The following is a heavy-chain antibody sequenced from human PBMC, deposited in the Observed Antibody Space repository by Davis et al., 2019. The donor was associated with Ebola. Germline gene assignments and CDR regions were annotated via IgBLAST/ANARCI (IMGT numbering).Heavy chain of an antibody. CDR3: ARDSYDFWSGYYSV. D-gene: IGHD3-3*01. CDR2: ISSRGDYT. J-gene: IGHJ4*02. V-gene: IGHV3-11*06. CDR1: GFTFSDYY. Sequence: GGSLRLSCAASGFTFSDYYMSWIRQAPGKGLEWISYISSRGDYTNYADSVKGRFAISRDNAKNSLYLQMNSLRAEDTAVYYCARDSYDFWSGYYSVWGQGTLVTVSS.